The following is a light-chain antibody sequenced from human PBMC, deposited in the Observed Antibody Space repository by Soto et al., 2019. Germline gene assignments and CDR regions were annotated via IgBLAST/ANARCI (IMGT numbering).Light chain of an antibody. CDR1: QSVSSY. CDR3: QQRSNWPPLFT. J-gene: IGKJ3*01. CDR2: DAS. Sequence: EIVLTQSPATLSLSPGERATLSCRASQSVSSYLAWYQQKPGQAPRLLNYDASNRATGIPARLSGSGSGTDLTLTISSLDPEDFAVYTCQQRSNWPPLFTFGPGTKVDIK. V-gene: IGKV3-11*01.